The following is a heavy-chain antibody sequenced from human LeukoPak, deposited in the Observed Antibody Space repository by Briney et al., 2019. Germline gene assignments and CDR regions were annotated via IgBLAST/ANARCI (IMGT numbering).Heavy chain of an antibody. Sequence: GGSLRLSCAASGFTFSSYALSWVRQAPGKGLDCVSVISGSDGYTYYADSVKGRFTISRDNSKNTLYLQMNSLRVEDTAVYYCAKGSKLVLFTRDHCMDVWGKGTTVTISS. V-gene: IGHV3-23*01. CDR1: GFTFSSYA. CDR2: ISGSDGYT. D-gene: IGHD3-22*01. J-gene: IGHJ6*03. CDR3: AKGSKLVLFTRDHCMDV.